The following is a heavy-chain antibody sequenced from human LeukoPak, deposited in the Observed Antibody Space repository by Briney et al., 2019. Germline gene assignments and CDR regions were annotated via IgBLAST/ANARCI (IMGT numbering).Heavy chain of an antibody. J-gene: IGHJ4*02. CDR2: ISAYNGNT. CDR3: ARPYYYDSSGYYYFDY. Sequence: ASVKVSCKASGYTFTSYGINWVRQAPGQGLEWMGWISAYNGNTNYAQKLQGRVTMTTDTSTSTAYMELRSLRSDDTAVYYCARPYYYDSSGYYYFDYWGQGTLVTVSS. D-gene: IGHD3-22*01. CDR1: GYTFTSYG. V-gene: IGHV1-18*01.